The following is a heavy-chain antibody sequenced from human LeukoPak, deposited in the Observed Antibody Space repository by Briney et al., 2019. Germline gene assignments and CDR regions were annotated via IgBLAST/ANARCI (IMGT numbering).Heavy chain of an antibody. CDR1: GFSFSSYA. CDR2: ISGSGGST. J-gene: IGHJ4*02. V-gene: IGHV3-23*01. Sequence: GGSLRLSCATSGFSFSSYAMSWVRQAPGKGLEWVSSISGSGGSTYYADSVKGRFTISRDNSKNTLYVQMNSLRAEDTAVYYCAKATYASSWNLYFDYWGQGTLVTVSS. CDR3: AKATYASSWNLYFDY. D-gene: IGHD6-13*01.